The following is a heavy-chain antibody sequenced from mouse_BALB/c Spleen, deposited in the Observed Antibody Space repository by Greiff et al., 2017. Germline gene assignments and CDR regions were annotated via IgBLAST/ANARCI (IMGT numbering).Heavy chain of an antibody. D-gene: IGHD2-14*01. Sequence: VQLQQSGPELVKPGASVKMSCKASGYTFTDYVMHWVKQKPGQGLEWIGYIDPYNDGTEYTEKFKGKATLTLDKSSSTAYIDLSSLTSEDSTVYYCARSRYRYPYFDYWGQGTTLTVSS. CDR2: IDPYNDGT. V-gene: IGHV1S136*01. CDR1: GYTFTDYV. CDR3: ARSRYRYPYFDY. J-gene: IGHJ2*01.